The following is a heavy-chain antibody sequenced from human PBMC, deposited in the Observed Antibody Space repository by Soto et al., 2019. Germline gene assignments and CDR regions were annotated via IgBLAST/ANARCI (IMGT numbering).Heavy chain of an antibody. CDR3: ARAQEGDMVYYYYGMDV. CDR1: GYSFTSYW. CDR2: IYPGDSDT. Sequence: PGESLKISCKCSGYSFTSYWIGWVRQMPGKGLEWMGIIYPGDSDTRYSPSFQGQVTISADKSISTAYLQWSSLKASDTAMYYCARAQEGDMVYYYYGMDVWGQGTTVTVSS. D-gene: IGHD2-15*01. V-gene: IGHV5-51*01. J-gene: IGHJ6*02.